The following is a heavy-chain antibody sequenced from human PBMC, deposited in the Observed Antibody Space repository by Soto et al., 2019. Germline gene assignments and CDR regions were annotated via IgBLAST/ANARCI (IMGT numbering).Heavy chain of an antibody. V-gene: IGHV3-7*05. J-gene: IGHJ4*02. CDR2: IKTDGSEK. Sequence: EVQLVESGGGLVQPGGSLRLPCAASGFTFRDNWMSWVRHVPGKGLECVANIKTDGSEKYYVDPVKGRFTISRDNAKNSLYLQMNSLRAEDTAVYYCATSMGRGGNDYWGQGTLVTVSS. CDR3: ATSMGRGGNDY. D-gene: IGHD3-10*01. CDR1: GFTFRDNW.